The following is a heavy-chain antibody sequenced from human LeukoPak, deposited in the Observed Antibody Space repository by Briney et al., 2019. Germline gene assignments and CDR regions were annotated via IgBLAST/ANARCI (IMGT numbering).Heavy chain of an antibody. Sequence: PGGSLRLSCAVSGITLSNYGMSWVRQAPGKGLEWVAGISDSGGRTNYAHSVKGRFTISRDNPKNTLYLQMNSLRAEDTAVYFCAKRGVVIRVILVGFHKEAYYFDSWGQGALVTVSS. CDR3: AKRGVVIRVILVGFHKEAYYFDS. CDR2: ISDSGGRT. CDR1: GITLSNYG. D-gene: IGHD3-22*01. J-gene: IGHJ4*02. V-gene: IGHV3-23*01.